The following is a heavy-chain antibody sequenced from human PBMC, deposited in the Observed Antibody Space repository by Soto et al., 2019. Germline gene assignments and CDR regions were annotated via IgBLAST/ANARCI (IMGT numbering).Heavy chain of an antibody. D-gene: IGHD6-13*01. J-gene: IGHJ5*02. CDR1: GFTFSSYG. V-gene: IGHV3-33*01. CDR2: IWYDGSNK. CDR3: TRDASRDSSARGWFDP. Sequence: PGGSLRLSCAASGFTFSSYGMHWVRQAPGKGLEWVAVIWYDGSNKYYTDALRGRFTISRDNAKNSLHLQMNSLRAEDTAVYYCTRDASRDSSARGWFDPWGPGTLVTVSS.